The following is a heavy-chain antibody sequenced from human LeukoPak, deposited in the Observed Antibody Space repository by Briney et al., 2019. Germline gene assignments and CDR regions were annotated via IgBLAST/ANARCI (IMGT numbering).Heavy chain of an antibody. CDR1: GLTFSNYW. V-gene: IGHV3-74*01. D-gene: IGHD1-26*01. CDR3: VSAYSGSYYFNS. J-gene: IGHJ4*02. CDR2: INTVGSTI. Sequence: GGSLRLSCAASGLTFSNYWMHWVRQAPGKGLVWVSRINTVGSTITYADSMKGRFTISRDNAKNTLFLQMSSLRLEDTAVYYCVSAYSGSYYFNSWGQGTLVTVSS.